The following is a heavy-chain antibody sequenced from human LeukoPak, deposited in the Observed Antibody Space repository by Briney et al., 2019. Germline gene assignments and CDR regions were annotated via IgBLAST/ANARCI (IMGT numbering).Heavy chain of an antibody. CDR1: GGTFSSYA. D-gene: IGHD2-2*01. CDR3: ASCIVVVPAASEYYYYYMDV. J-gene: IGHJ6*03. V-gene: IGHV1-69*05. Sequence: GASVKVSCKASGGTFSSYAISWVRQAPGQGLEWMGGIISIFGTANYAQKFQGRVTITTDESTSTAYMELSSLRSEDTAVYYCASCIVVVPAASEYYYYYMDVWGKGTTVIVSS. CDR2: IISIFGTA.